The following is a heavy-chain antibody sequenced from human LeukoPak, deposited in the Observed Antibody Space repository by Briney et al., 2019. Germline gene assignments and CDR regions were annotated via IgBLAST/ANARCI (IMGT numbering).Heavy chain of an antibody. CDR2: ISYDGSNK. CDR1: GFTFSSYG. V-gene: IGHV3-30*18. J-gene: IGHJ6*02. D-gene: IGHD6-19*01. Sequence: PGGSLRLSCAASGFTFSSYGMHWVRQAPGKRLEWVAVISYDGSNKYYADSVKGRFTISRDNSKNTLYLQMNSLRAEDTAVYYCAKDPGRYSSGWYSSYYYYGMDVWGQGTTVTVSS. CDR3: AKDPGRYSSGWYSSYYYYGMDV.